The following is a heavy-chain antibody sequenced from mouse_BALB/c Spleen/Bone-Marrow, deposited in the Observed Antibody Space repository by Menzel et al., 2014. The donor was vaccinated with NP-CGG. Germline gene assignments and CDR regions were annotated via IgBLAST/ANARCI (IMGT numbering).Heavy chain of an antibody. Sequence: EVKLVESGGGLVQPGGSRKLSCAASGFTFSSFGMHWVRQAPEEGLEWVAYISSGSSTIYYADTVKGRFTISRDNPKNTLFLQMTSLRSEDTAMYYCARGRPIYYGNLYAMDYWGQGTSVTISS. D-gene: IGHD2-1*01. V-gene: IGHV5-17*02. J-gene: IGHJ4*01. CDR2: ISSGSSTI. CDR3: ARGRPIYYGNLYAMDY. CDR1: GFTFSSFG.